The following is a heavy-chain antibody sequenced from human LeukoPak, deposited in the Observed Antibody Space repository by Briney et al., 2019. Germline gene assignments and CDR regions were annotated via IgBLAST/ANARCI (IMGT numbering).Heavy chain of an antibody. Sequence: SETLSLTCTVSGGSISSYCWSWIRQPPGKGLEWIGYIYYSGSTNYNPSLKSRVTISVDTSKNQFSLKLSSVTAADTAVYYCARGPYSSSWYGTLYYFDYWGQGTLVTVSS. V-gene: IGHV4-59*01. J-gene: IGHJ4*02. CDR2: IYYSGST. D-gene: IGHD6-13*01. CDR1: GGSISSYC. CDR3: ARGPYSSSWYGTLYYFDY.